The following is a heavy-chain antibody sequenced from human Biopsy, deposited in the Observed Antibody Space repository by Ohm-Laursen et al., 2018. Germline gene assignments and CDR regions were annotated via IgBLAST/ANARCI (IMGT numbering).Heavy chain of an antibody. D-gene: IGHD2-2*02. J-gene: IGHJ6*02. CDR3: AREYPEGDV. V-gene: IGHV1-69*04. Sequence: SSVKVSCKASGYTFTSYGISWVRQAPGQGLEWMGRIIPLLGITNYAERFQGRVTISVDRSTSTAYMELSSLKSEDTAVYYCAREYPEGDVWGQGTSVTVSS. CDR2: IIPLLGIT. CDR1: GYTFTSYG.